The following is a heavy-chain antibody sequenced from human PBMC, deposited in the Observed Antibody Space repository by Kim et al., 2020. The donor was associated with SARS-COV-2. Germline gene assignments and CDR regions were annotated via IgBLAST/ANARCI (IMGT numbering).Heavy chain of an antibody. CDR2: ISSSSSYI. J-gene: IGHJ4*02. CDR3: ARGGPYFDY. V-gene: IGHV3-21*01. Sequence: LSLTCAASGFTFSSYSMNWVRQAPGKGLEWVSSISSSSSYIYYADSVKGRFTISRDNAKNSLYLQMNSLRAEDTAVYYCARGGPYFDYWGQGTLVTVSS. D-gene: IGHD6-25*01. CDR1: GFTFSSYS.